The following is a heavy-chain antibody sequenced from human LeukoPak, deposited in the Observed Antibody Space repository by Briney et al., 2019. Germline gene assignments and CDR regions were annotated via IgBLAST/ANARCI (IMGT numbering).Heavy chain of an antibody. D-gene: IGHD6-13*01. J-gene: IGHJ4*02. CDR2: ISWDGGST. V-gene: IGHV3-43*01. CDR1: GFTFDDYT. CDR3: TTAGYSRYA. Sequence: PSGGSLRLSCAASGFTFDDYTMHWVRQAPGKGLEWVSLISWDGGSTYYADSVKGRFTISRDNSKNSLYLQMNSLKTEDTAVYYCTTAGYSRYAGGQGTLVTVSS.